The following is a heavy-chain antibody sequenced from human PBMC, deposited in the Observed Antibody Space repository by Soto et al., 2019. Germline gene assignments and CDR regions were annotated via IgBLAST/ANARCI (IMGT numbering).Heavy chain of an antibody. CDR1: GFTFSSYA. Sequence: GGSLRLSCAASGFTFSSYAMSWVRQAPGKGLEWVSAISGSGGSTYYADSVRGRFTISRDNSKNTLYLQVNSLRAEDTAVYYCAVVVITTVYDYWGRGTLVTVSS. V-gene: IGHV3-23*01. J-gene: IGHJ4*02. CDR3: AVVVITTVYDY. D-gene: IGHD3-22*01. CDR2: ISGSGGST.